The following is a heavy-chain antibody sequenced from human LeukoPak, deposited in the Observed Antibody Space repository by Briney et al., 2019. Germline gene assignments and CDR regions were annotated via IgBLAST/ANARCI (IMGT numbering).Heavy chain of an antibody. CDR2: VHYSGSS. J-gene: IGHJ4*02. CDR1: GVSINISSYY. V-gene: IGHV4-39*02. CDR3: AAWYYYDISE. Sequence: SETLSLTCTVSGVSINISSYYWGWIRQPPGKGLEWIGTVHYSGSSYYDPSLKSRVTISVDMSKNHFSLNLSSATAADTAVYYCAAWYYYDISEWGQGTLVTVSS. D-gene: IGHD3-22*01.